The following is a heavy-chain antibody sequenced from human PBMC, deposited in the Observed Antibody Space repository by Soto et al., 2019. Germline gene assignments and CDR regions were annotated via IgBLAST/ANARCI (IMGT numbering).Heavy chain of an antibody. V-gene: IGHV3-23*01. CDR1: GFTFSFCA. D-gene: IGHD3-3*01. CDR2: IRGNNGDT. CDR3: ARPLVDFWSGFHY. Sequence: GGSLRLSCAASGFTFSFCAMSWVRQAPGKGLEWVSSIRGNNGDTYYADSVKGRFTISRDNAKNSLYLQMNSLRAEDTAVYYCARPLVDFWSGFHYWGQGTLVTVSS. J-gene: IGHJ4*02.